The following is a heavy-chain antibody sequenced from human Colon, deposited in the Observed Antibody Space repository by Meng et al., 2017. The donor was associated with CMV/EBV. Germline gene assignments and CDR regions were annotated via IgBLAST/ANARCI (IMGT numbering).Heavy chain of an antibody. CDR1: GFTFSSYW. CDR3: ARGGEMNHDY. D-gene: IGHD1-14*01. J-gene: IGHJ4*02. V-gene: IGHV3-74*01. CDR2: INSDGSNT. Sequence: GESLKISCAASGFTFSSYWMHWVRQAPGKGLVWVSHINSDGSNTSYADSVKGRFTISRDNAKNTLYLQMNGLRADDTAVYYCARGGEMNHDYWGQGTLVTVSS.